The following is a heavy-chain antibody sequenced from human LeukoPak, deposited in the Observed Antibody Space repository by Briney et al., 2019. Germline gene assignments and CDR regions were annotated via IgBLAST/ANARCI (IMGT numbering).Heavy chain of an antibody. D-gene: IGHD6-13*01. CDR3: AKLGYPVGGAAAGPFDY. V-gene: IGHV3-23*01. J-gene: IGHJ4*02. Sequence: PGGSLRLSCAASGFTFSSYGMSWVRQAPGKGLEWVSAISGSGGSTYYADSVKGRFTISRDNSKNTLYLQMNSLRAEDTAVYYCAKLGYPVGGAAAGPFDYWGQGTLVTVSS. CDR1: GFTFSSYG. CDR2: ISGSGGST.